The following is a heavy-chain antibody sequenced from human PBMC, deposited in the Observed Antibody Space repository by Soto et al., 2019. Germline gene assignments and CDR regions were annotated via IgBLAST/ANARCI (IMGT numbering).Heavy chain of an antibody. Sequence: SETLSLTCTVSGGSISTRSSYWGWIRQPPGKGLEWIGSIYYIGNTYYNPSLKSRVAISVDASKSRFSLKLSSLTVADTAVYYCAGLIRLGMEHRFDYWGQGILVTVSS. V-gene: IGHV4-39*02. CDR1: GGSISTRSSY. CDR3: AGLIRLGMEHRFDY. J-gene: IGHJ4*02. CDR2: IYYIGNT. D-gene: IGHD3-16*01.